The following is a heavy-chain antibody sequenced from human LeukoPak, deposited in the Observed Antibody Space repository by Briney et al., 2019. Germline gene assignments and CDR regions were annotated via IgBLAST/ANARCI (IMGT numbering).Heavy chain of an antibody. J-gene: IGHJ4*02. V-gene: IGHV3-23*01. CDR2: ISDTGNT. D-gene: IGHD2-15*01. Sequence: GGSLRLSCAASGFTFSSYSMSWVRQAPGKGLGWVSAISDTGNTYHADSVKGRFTISRDSSKNTLFLQMNRLRPEDAAVYYCAKAPVTTCRGAFCYPFDYWGLGTLVTVSS. CDR3: AKAPVTTCRGAFCYPFDY. CDR1: GFTFSSYS.